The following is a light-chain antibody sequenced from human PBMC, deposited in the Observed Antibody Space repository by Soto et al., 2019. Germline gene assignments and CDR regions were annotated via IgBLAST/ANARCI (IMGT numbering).Light chain of an antibody. Sequence: EIVLTQSPGTLSLSPGESATLSCRTSQSLSGSYLAWYQQKPGQALRLVIYDASSRATGIPDRFSGSGSGTVFTLTISRLEPEDFAVYYCQQYGTSPELPFGGGTKVEIE. V-gene: IGKV3-20*01. CDR1: QSLSGSY. CDR3: QQYGTSPELP. J-gene: IGKJ4*01. CDR2: DAS.